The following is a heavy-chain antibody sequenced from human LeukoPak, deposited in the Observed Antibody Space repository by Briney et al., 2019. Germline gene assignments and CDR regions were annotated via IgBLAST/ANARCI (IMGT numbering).Heavy chain of an antibody. CDR3: ARISDAASFDY. CDR1: GGSISSYY. V-gene: IGHV4-59*01. D-gene: IGHD2-21*02. Sequence: SETLSLTCTVSGGSISSYYWSWIRQPPGKGQEWIGYIFYSGSTNYNPSLRSRVTISLDTSKNQFSLKLSSVTAEDTAMYYCARISDAASFDYWGQGTLVTVSS. J-gene: IGHJ4*02. CDR2: IFYSGST.